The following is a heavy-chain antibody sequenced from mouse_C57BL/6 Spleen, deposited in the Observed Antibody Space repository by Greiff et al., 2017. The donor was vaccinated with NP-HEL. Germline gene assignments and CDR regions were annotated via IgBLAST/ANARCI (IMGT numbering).Heavy chain of an antibody. J-gene: IGHJ3*01. CDR1: GFNIKNTY. V-gene: IGHV14-3*01. CDR3: EGFAY. Sequence: VQLKESVAELVRPGDSVKLSCTASGFNIKNTYMHWVKQRPEQGLEWIGRIDPANGNTNYAPKFPGKATITADTSTNTAYLELSSLTSEDTAIYYCEGFAYWGQGTLVTVSA. CDR2: IDPANGNT.